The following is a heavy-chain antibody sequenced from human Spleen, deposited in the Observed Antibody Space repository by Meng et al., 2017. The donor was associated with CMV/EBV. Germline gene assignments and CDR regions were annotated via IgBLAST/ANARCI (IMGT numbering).Heavy chain of an antibody. D-gene: IGHD6-19*01. V-gene: IGHV1-69*10. J-gene: IGHJ4*02. CDR3: ARGGSIGWSN. CDR2: IIPILGIA. Sequence: SVKVSCKASGGTFSSYAISWVRQAPGQGLEWMGGIIPILGIANYAQKFQGRVTITADESTSTAYMELINLTSEDTAVYYCARGGSIGWSNWGQGTQVTVSS. CDR1: GGTFSSYA.